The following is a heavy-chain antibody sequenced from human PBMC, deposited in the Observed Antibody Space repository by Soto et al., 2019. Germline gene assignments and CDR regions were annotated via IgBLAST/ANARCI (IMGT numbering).Heavy chain of an antibody. Sequence: SETLSLTYGVSGDTISNGGYCWAWIRQPPGKALEWIGHTYHSGNPYYNPSLKSRVIISVDRSKNQFSLRLTSVTAADTAVYYCARLGAYYQSLDPWGPGTLVTVSS. CDR2: TYHSGNP. D-gene: IGHD3-22*01. CDR1: GDTISNGGYC. CDR3: ARLGAYYQSLDP. V-gene: IGHV4-30-2*01. J-gene: IGHJ5*02.